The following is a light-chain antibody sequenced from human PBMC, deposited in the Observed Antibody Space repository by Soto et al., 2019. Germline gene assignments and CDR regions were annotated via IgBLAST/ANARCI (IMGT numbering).Light chain of an antibody. CDR3: CSYAGSSFYV. V-gene: IGLV2-23*02. Sequence: QSALSQPASVSGSPGQSITISCTGTSSDVGGFEYVSWYQHQPGKAPKLIIYDVTKRPSVVSNRFSASKSGNTASLTISGIQAEDEGDYYCCSYAGSSFYVFGTGTKVTVL. J-gene: IGLJ1*01. CDR2: DVT. CDR1: SSDVGGFEY.